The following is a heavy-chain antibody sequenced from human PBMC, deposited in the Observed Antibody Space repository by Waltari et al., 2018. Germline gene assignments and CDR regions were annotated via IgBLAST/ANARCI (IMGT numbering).Heavy chain of an antibody. J-gene: IGHJ3*02. V-gene: IGHV3-74*01. CDR1: GFPFSSYW. D-gene: IGHD3-10*01. CDR2: INSDGSGT. CDR3: ASAHGSGSYYSYDAFDI. Sequence: EVQLVESGGGSVQPGGSLRLSCAASGFPFSSYWMHWVRQAPGRGLVWVSRINSDGSGTSYGDSVKGRFTISRDNAKNTLYLQMNSLRAEDTAVYYCASAHGSGSYYSYDAFDIWGQGTMVTVSS.